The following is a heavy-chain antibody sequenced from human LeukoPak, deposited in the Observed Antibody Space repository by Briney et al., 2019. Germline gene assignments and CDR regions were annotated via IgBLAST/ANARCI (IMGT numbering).Heavy chain of an antibody. CDR2: ISGSGSDT. Sequence: GGSLRLSCAASGFTFSHSAMSWVRQAPGKGLEWISTISGSGSDTNYADSVRGRLIISRDNSKNSLYLQMNSLRAEDTAVYYCARDVTMVRGVIIYYYYYYMDVWGKGTTVTVSS. CDR1: GFTFSHSA. D-gene: IGHD3-10*01. V-gene: IGHV3-23*01. CDR3: ARDVTMVRGVIIYYYYYYMDV. J-gene: IGHJ6*03.